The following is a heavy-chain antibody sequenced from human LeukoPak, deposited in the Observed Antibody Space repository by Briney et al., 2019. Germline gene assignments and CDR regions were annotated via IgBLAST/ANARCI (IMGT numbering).Heavy chain of an antibody. Sequence: SETLSLTAAVYGGSFSGFYWSWIPPRPGQGLGWIGENNHSGGTNYTPYLKSRVTISVDTSKNQFSLKLSSVTAADTAVYYCGDLQIAGGSYWGQGTLVTVSS. CDR3: GDLQIAGGSY. D-gene: IGHD1-14*01. J-gene: IGHJ4*02. V-gene: IGHV4-34*01. CDR2: NNHSGGT. CDR1: GGSFSGFY.